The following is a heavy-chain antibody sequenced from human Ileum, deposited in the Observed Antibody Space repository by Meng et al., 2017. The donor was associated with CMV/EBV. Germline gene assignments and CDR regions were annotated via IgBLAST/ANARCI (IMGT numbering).Heavy chain of an antibody. CDR3: AKGQDYGDYRFYFDY. CDR2: IRGSGDDT. J-gene: IGHJ4*02. D-gene: IGHD4-17*01. V-gene: IGHV3-23*01. CDR1: DLTFSTYV. Sequence: SCAASDLTFSTYVMSWVRQAPGKGLEWVSAIRGSGDDTYYADSVKGRFIISRDSSKNTLSLQMNSLRAEDTAEYFCAKGQDYGDYRFYFDYWGQGTVVTV.